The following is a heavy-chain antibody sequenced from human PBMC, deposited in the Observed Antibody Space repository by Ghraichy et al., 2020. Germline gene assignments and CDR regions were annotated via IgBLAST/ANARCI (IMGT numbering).Heavy chain of an antibody. J-gene: IGHJ4*02. V-gene: IGHV4-59*01. D-gene: IGHD3-3*01. CDR1: GGSISSYY. Sequence: SETLSLTCTVSGGSISSYYWSWIRQPPGKGLEWIGYIYYSGSTNYNPSLKSRVTISVDTSKNQFSLKLSSVTAADTAVYYCARGAPRWDFWSDVFDYWGQGTLVTVSS. CDR3: ARGAPRWDFWSDVFDY. CDR2: IYYSGST.